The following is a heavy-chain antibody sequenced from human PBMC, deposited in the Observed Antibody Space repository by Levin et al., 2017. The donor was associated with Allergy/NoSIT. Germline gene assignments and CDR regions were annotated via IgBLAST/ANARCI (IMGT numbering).Heavy chain of an antibody. D-gene: IGHD6-19*01. CDR1: GGSISSSSYY. J-gene: IGHJ3*02. CDR2: IYYSGST. CDR3: ARPLGEQWRHHDAFDI. Sequence: SETLSLTCTVSGGSISSSSYYWGWIRQPPGKGLEWIGSIYYSGSTYYNPSLKSRVTISVDTSKNQFSLKLSSVTAADTAVYYCARPLGEQWRHHDAFDIWGQGTMVTVSS. V-gene: IGHV4-39*01.